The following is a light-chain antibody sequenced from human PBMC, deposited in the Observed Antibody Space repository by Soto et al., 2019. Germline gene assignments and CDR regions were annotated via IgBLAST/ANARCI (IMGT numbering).Light chain of an antibody. Sequence: QSVLTQPPSVSGAPGQRVTISCTGSSSNIGAGYDVHWYQHLPGTAPKLLIYGNSNRPSGVPDRFSGSKSGTSASLAITGLQAEDDADYYCQSYDSSLSSYVFGTGTKVTVL. V-gene: IGLV1-40*01. CDR3: QSYDSSLSSYV. CDR2: GNS. CDR1: SSNIGAGYD. J-gene: IGLJ1*01.